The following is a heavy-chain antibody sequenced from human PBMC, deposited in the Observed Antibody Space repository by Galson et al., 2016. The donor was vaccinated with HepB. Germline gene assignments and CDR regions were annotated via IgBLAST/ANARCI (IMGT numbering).Heavy chain of an antibody. J-gene: IGHJ4*02. D-gene: IGHD1-26*01. Sequence: SLRLSCAASGLNFSKYWMHWVRQAPGKGLVWVSRINSGESRTNYADVVKGRFAISRDNAKNTLYLQMNSLRAEDTAVYYCVRGSSGTYPRAFDYWGQGTLVTVSS. CDR1: GLNFSKYW. V-gene: IGHV3-74*01. CDR2: INSGESRT. CDR3: VRGSSGTYPRAFDY.